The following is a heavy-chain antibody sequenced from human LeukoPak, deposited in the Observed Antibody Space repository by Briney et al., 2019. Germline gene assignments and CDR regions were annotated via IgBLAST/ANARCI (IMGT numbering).Heavy chain of an antibody. Sequence: PGGSLRLSCAASGFTFSSYEMKWVRQAPGRGLEWVSYIGNTGRTIYYTDSVKGRFTISRDNAKNSLYLQMNSLRAEDTAIYYCVRGDRYFFDFWGQGTLVTVSS. J-gene: IGHJ4*02. CDR3: VRGDRYFFDF. CDR2: IGNTGRTI. CDR1: GFTFSSYE. V-gene: IGHV3-48*03.